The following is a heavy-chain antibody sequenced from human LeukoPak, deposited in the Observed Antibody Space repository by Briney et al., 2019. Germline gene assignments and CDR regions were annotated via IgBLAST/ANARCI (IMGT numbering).Heavy chain of an antibody. D-gene: IGHD3-22*01. Sequence: SETLSLTCAVYGGSFSGHSWSWIRQPPGKGLEWIGSIYYSGSTYYNPSLKSRVTISVDTSKNQFSLKLSSVTAADTAVYYCARGIGYYDSSGYWISDAFDIWGQGTMVTVSS. CDR2: IYYSGST. V-gene: IGHV4-34*01. CDR3: ARGIGYYDSSGYWISDAFDI. J-gene: IGHJ3*02. CDR1: GGSFSGHS.